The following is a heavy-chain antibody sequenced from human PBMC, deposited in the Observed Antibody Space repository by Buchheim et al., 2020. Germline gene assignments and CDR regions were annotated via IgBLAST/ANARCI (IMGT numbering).Heavy chain of an antibody. CDR3: ARVDIGHYYYYYMDV. V-gene: IGHV3-48*03. D-gene: IGHD2-2*03. Sequence: EVQLVESGGGLVQPGGSLRLSCAASGFTFSSYEMNWVHQAPGKGLEWVSYISSSGSTIYYADSVKGRFTISRDNAKNSLYLQMNSLRAEDTAVYYCARVDIGHYYYYYMDVWGKGTT. CDR1: GFTFSSYE. CDR2: ISSSGSTI. J-gene: IGHJ6*03.